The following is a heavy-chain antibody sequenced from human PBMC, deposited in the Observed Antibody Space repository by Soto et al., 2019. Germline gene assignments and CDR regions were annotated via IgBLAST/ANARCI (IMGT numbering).Heavy chain of an antibody. Sequence: AAVKVSCKASGYTFTSYGISWVRQAPGQGLEWMGWISAYNGNTNYAQKLQGRVTMTTDTSTSTAYMELRSLRSDDTAVYYCAGAPGDCSSTSCYNWFDPWGQGTLVTVSS. J-gene: IGHJ5*02. CDR1: GYTFTSYG. D-gene: IGHD2-2*01. CDR3: AGAPGDCSSTSCYNWFDP. V-gene: IGHV1-18*01. CDR2: ISAYNGNT.